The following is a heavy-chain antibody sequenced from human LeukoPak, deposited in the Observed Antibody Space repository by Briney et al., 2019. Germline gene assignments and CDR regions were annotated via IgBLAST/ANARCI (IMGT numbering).Heavy chain of an antibody. CDR1: GFTFSHYY. J-gene: IGHJ3*02. Sequence: PGGSLRLSCAASGFTFSHYYMSWVRQAPGKGLEWVSAISKSGDSTFYADSVKGRFTISRDNSQNTLYVQMNSLRAEDTAVYYCAKDQGYSSAWYSRDGFDMWGQGTMVTVSS. D-gene: IGHD6-19*01. V-gene: IGHV3-23*01. CDR3: AKDQGYSSAWYSRDGFDM. CDR2: ISKSGDST.